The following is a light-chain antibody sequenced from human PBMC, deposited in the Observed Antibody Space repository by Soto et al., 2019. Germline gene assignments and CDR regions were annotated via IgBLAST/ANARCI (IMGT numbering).Light chain of an antibody. CDR1: QSVSSY. V-gene: IGKV3-11*01. CDR3: QQRSNWPPIT. CDR2: DAS. J-gene: IGKJ5*01. Sequence: IVLTQSPATLSLSPWERATPSCRASQSVSSYLAWYQQKPGQAPRLLIYDASNRATGIPARFSGSGSGTDFTLTISSLEPEDFAVYYCQQRSNWPPITFGQGTRLEIK.